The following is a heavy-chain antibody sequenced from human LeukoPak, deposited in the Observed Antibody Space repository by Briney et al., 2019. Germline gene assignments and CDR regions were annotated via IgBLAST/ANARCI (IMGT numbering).Heavy chain of an antibody. CDR1: GYTLTELS. Sequence: ASVKVSCKVSGYTLTELSMPWVRQAPGKGLEWMGGFDPEDGETIYAQKFQGRVTMTEDTSTDTAYMELSSLRSDDTAVYYCATDRAQLATLRGTFDIWGQGTMVTVSS. D-gene: IGHD6-6*01. J-gene: IGHJ3*02. V-gene: IGHV1-24*01. CDR2: FDPEDGET. CDR3: ATDRAQLATLRGTFDI.